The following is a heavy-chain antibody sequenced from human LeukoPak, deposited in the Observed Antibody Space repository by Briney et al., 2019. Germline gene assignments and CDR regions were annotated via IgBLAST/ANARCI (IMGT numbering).Heavy chain of an antibody. CDR3: VGNKGRKYSSPIDY. J-gene: IGHJ4*02. D-gene: IGHD6-13*01. V-gene: IGHV3-30*02. CDR2: IRYDGSNK. CDR1: GFTFSSYG. Sequence: GGSLRLSCAASGFTFSSYGMHWVRQAPGKGLEWVAFIRYDGSNKYYADSVKGRFTISRDNSKNTLYLQMNSLRAEDTAVYYCVGNKGRKYSSPIDYWGQGTLVTVSS.